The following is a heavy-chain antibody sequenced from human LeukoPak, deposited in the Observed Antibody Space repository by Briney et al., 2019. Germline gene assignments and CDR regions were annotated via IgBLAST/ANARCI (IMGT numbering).Heavy chain of an antibody. J-gene: IGHJ4*02. CDR3: AKDVVSGVYYGSGSYFDY. Sequence: PGGSLRLSCAASGFTISSYAMTWVRQAPGKGLEWVSLISSSGGSTYYTDSVKGRFTISRDNSKNTLYLQMNSLRAEDTAVYYCAKDVVSGVYYGSGSYFDYWGQGTLVTVSS. D-gene: IGHD3-10*01. V-gene: IGHV3-23*01. CDR1: GFTISSYA. CDR2: ISSSGGST.